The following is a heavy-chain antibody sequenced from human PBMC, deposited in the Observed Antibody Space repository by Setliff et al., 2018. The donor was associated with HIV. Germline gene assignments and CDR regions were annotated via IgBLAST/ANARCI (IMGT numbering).Heavy chain of an antibody. J-gene: IGHJ4*02. V-gene: IGHV4-34*01. CDR2: INHRGST. CDR3: ARASWLVAVRFFDF. CDR1: GGSLSGYY. D-gene: IGHD5-12*01. Sequence: PSETLSLTCAVYGGSLSGYYCSWIRQPPGGGLEWIGQINHRGSTIYNSSLKSRVTISLDTSKNQFSLKLSSVTAADTAVYYCARASWLVAVRFFDFWGQGTLVT.